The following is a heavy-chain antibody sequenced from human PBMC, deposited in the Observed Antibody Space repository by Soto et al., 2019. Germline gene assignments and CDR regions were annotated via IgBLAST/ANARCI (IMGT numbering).Heavy chain of an antibody. V-gene: IGHV1-18*01. CDR3: ARVRAGWDLLRAYYFDY. CDR1: GYTFTSYG. J-gene: IGHJ4*02. CDR2: ISAYNGNT. D-gene: IGHD1-26*01. Sequence: ASVKVSCKASGYTFTSYGISWVRQAPGQGLEWMGWISAYNGNTNYAQKLQGRVTMTTDTSTSTAYMELRSLRSDDTAVYYCARVRAGWDLLRAYYFDYWGQGTLVTVSS.